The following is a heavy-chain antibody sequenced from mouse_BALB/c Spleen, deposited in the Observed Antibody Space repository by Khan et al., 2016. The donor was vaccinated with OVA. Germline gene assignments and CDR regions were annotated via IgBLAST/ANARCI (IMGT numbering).Heavy chain of an antibody. CDR1: GFTFSSYA. J-gene: IGHJ4*01. CDR2: ISSGGIT. Sequence: EVELVESGGGLVKSGGSLKLSCAASGFTFSSYAMSSVRQTPEMRLEWVASISSGGITYYPDSVKGRFTISRDNARNILYLQMSSLRSEDTAMYYCARGYDMDYWGQGTSVTVSS. V-gene: IGHV5-6-5*01. CDR3: ARGYDMDY.